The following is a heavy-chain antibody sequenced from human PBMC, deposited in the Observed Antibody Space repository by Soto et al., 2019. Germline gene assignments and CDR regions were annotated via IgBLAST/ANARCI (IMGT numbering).Heavy chain of an antibody. V-gene: IGHV4-61*01. CDR1: GGSVRSGSYY. D-gene: IGHD3-22*01. Sequence: QVQLQESGPGLVKPSETLSLTCTVSGGSVRSGSYYWSWIRQPPGKGLEWIGYIYYSGSTNYNPSLKSLVTISGDTCKNQVSLKLSSVTAEDTAVYFCASGPAYYYDSSGESGFDYWGQGTLVTVSS. CDR2: IYYSGST. CDR3: ASGPAYYYDSSGESGFDY. J-gene: IGHJ4*02.